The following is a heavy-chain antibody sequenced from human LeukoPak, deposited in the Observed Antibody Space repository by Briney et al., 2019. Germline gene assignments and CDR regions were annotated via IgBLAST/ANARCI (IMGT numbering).Heavy chain of an antibody. D-gene: IGHD2-2*01. CDR3: ARVPAAIVGYYYYMDV. Sequence: ASVKVSCKASGYTFTSYGISWVRQAPGQGLEWMGWISAYNGNTNYAQKLQGRVTMTTDTSTSTAYMELRSLRSDDTAVYYCARVPAAIVGYYYYMDVWGKGTTVTVSS. CDR1: GYTFTSYG. V-gene: IGHV1-18*01. CDR2: ISAYNGNT. J-gene: IGHJ6*03.